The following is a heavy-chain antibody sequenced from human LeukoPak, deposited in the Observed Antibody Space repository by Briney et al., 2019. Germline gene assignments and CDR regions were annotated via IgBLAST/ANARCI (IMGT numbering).Heavy chain of an antibody. V-gene: IGHV1-8*03. D-gene: IGHD6-19*01. CDR3: ARVVAGTIAYYYYMDV. J-gene: IGHJ6*03. CDR1: GYTSTSYD. Sequence: ASVKVSCKASGYTSTSYDINWVRQATGQGLEWMGWMNPNSGNTGYAQKFQGRVTITRNTSISTAYMELSSLRSEDTAVYYCARVVAGTIAYYYYMDVWGKGTTVTVSS. CDR2: MNPNSGNT.